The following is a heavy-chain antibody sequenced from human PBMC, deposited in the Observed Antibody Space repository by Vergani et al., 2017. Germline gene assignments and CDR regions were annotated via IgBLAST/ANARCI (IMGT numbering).Heavy chain of an antibody. CDR1: GYTFTSYY. CDR2: IIPIFGTA. V-gene: IGHV1-69*01. D-gene: IGHD1-14*01. CDR3: ARFESMSPDS. J-gene: IGHJ4*02. Sequence: QVQLVQSGAEVKKPGASVKVSCKASGYTFTSYYMHWVRQAPGQGLEWMGGIIPIFGTANYAQKFQGRVTITADESTSTAYMELSSLRSEDTAVYYCARFESMSPDSWGQGTLVTVSS.